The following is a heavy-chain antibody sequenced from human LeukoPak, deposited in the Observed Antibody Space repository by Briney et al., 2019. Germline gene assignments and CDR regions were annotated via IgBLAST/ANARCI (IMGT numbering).Heavy chain of an antibody. Sequence: GRSLRLSCAASGFTFSSYGMHWVRQAPGRGLEWVAVISYDGSNKYNADSVKGRFTISRDNSKNTLYLLMNSLRAEDTAVYYCAKDQAMAQYYFDYWGQGTLVTVSS. D-gene: IGHD5-18*01. CDR3: AKDQAMAQYYFDY. J-gene: IGHJ4*02. V-gene: IGHV3-30*18. CDR2: ISYDGSNK. CDR1: GFTFSSYG.